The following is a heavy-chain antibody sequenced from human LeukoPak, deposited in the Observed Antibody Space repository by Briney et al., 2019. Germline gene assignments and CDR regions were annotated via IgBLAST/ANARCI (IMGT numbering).Heavy chain of an antibody. J-gene: IGHJ6*03. Sequence: SETLSLTCTVSGGSISSSSYYWGWIRQPPGKGLEWIGSIYYSRTTYYNPSLKSRVTISVHTSKNQFSLKLSSVTAADTAVYYCASGEDYYYYYMDVWGKGTTVTISS. V-gene: IGHV4-39*07. CDR3: ASGEDYYYYYMDV. CDR2: IYYSRTT. CDR1: GGSISSSSYY. D-gene: IGHD3-10*01.